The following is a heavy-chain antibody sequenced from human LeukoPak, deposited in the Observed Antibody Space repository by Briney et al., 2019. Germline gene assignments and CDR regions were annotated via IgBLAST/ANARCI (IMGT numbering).Heavy chain of an antibody. V-gene: IGHV3-23*01. J-gene: IGHJ4*02. Sequence: GGSLRLSCAASGFTFSSYGMSWVRQAPGKGLEWVSAISGSGGSTYCADSVKGRFTISRDNSKNTLYLQMNSLRAEDTAVYYCAKDPSQELRYFDWFDYWGQGTLVTVSS. D-gene: IGHD3-9*01. CDR1: GFTFSSYG. CDR2: ISGSGGST. CDR3: AKDPSQELRYFDWFDY.